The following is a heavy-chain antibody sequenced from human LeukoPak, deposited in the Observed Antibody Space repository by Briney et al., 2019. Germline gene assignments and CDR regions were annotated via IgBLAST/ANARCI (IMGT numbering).Heavy chain of an antibody. CDR2: ISSSSSYI. CDR1: GFTFSSYS. J-gene: IGHJ4*02. CDR3: ARYIAAAGLDY. V-gene: IGHV3-21*01. D-gene: IGHD6-13*01. Sequence: GGSLRLSCAASGFTFSSYSMNWVRQAPGKGLEWVSSISSSSSYIYYADSVKGRFTVSRDNAKNSLYLQMNSLRAEDTAVYYCARYIAAAGLDYWGQGTLVTVSS.